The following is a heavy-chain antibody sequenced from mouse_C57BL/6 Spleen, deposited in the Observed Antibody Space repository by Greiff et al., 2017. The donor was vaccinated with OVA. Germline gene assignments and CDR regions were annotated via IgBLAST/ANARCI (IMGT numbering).Heavy chain of an antibody. CDR2: FYPGSGSI. V-gene: IGHV1-62-2*01. J-gene: IGHJ1*03. Sequence: QVQLKESGAELVKPGASVKLSCKASGYTFTEYTIHWVKQRSGQGLEWIGWFYPGSGSIKYNEKFKDKATLTADKSSSTVYMELSRLTSEDSAVYFCARHEESAGYDFPLYFDVWGTGTTVTVSS. CDR3: ARHEESAGYDFPLYFDV. D-gene: IGHD2-4*01. CDR1: GYTFTEYT.